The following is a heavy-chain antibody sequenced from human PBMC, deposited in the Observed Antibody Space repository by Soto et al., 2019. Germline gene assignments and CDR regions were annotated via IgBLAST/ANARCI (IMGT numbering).Heavy chain of an antibody. Sequence: GGSLRLSCAASGFTFSSYGMHWVRQAPGKGLEWVAVIWYDGSNKYYADSVKGRFTISRDNSKNTLYLQMNSLRAEDTAVYYCARDPGTVTTRYYYYYMDVWGKGTTVTVSS. CDR1: GFTFSSYG. CDR2: IWYDGSNK. J-gene: IGHJ6*03. V-gene: IGHV3-33*01. D-gene: IGHD4-4*01. CDR3: ARDPGTVTTRYYYYYMDV.